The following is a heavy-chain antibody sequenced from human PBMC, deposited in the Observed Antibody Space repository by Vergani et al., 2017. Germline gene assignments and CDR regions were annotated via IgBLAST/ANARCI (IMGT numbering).Heavy chain of an antibody. CDR1: GFTFSSYA. D-gene: IGHD1-7*01. J-gene: IGHJ5*02. V-gene: IGHV3-30*04. CDR2: ISYDGSNK. CDR3: ARDRGLGWNYFYSNWFDP. Sequence: VQLVESGGGLVQPGGSLRLSCAASGFTFSSYAMHWVRQAPGKGLEWVAVISYDGSNKYYADSVKGRFTISRDNSKNTLYLQMNSLRAEDTAVYYCARDRGLGWNYFYSNWFDPWGQGTLVTVSS.